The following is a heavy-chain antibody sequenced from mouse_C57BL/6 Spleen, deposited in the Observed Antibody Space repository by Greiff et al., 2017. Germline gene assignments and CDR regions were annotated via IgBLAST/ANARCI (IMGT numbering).Heavy chain of an antibody. CDR2: IYPGSGNT. Sequence: VKLVESGAELVRPGASVKLSCKASGYTFTDYYINWVKQRPGQGLEWIARIYPGSGNTYYNDKFKGKATLTAEKSSSTAYMQLSSLTSEDSAVYFCARRDYDYDWFAYWGQGTLVTVSA. J-gene: IGHJ3*01. V-gene: IGHV1-76*01. CDR3: ARRDYDYDWFAY. D-gene: IGHD2-4*01. CDR1: GYTFTDYY.